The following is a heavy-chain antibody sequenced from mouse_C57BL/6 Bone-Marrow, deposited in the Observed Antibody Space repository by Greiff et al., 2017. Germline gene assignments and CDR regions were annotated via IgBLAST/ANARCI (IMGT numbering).Heavy chain of an antibody. V-gene: IGHV1-59*01. CDR3: ARWRDGYYGVFAY. J-gene: IGHJ3*01. CDR2: IDPSDSYT. CDR1: GYTFTSYW. Sequence: QVQLQQSGAELVRPGTSVKLSCKASGYTFTSYWMHWVKQRPGQGLEWIGVIDPSDSYTNYNQKFKGKATLTVDTSSSTAYMQLSSLTSEDSAVYYCARWRDGYYGVFAYWGQGTLVTVSA. D-gene: IGHD2-3*01.